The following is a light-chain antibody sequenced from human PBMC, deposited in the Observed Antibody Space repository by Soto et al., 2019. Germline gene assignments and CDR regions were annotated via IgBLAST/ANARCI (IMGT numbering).Light chain of an antibody. V-gene: IGKV3-20*01. CDR3: QQYSSSRT. Sequence: DIVLTQSPGTLSLSPGERATLSCRASQSVSSNHLAWYQQKPGQAPRLLIYGGSSRATGIPVRFSGSGSETDFTLTITRLEPEDFAVYYCQQYSSSRTFGQGTTGDTK. CDR2: GGS. CDR1: QSVSSNH. J-gene: IGKJ1*01.